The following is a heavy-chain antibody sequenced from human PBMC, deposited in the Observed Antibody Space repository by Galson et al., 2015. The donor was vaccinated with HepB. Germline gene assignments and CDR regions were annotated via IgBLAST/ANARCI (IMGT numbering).Heavy chain of an antibody. D-gene: IGHD2-2*01. V-gene: IGHV4-4*01. J-gene: IGHJ4*02. CDR2: IYHNGLS. CDR1: GASIRSGHW. Sequence: ETLSLTCTVSGASIRSGHWWTWVRQPPGKGLEWIGQIYHNGLSKYNPSLKSRVTISVDKYQKQFSLKLNSVTAADTAVYFCANYLAVPSDFEYWGQGTLVTVSS. CDR3: ANYLAVPSDFEY.